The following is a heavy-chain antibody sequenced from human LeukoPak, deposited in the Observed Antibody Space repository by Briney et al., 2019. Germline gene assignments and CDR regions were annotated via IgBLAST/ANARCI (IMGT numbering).Heavy chain of an antibody. CDR2: IYYSGST. Sequence: PSETLSLTCTVSGGSISSYYWSWIRQPPGKRLEWIGYIYYSGSTNYNPSLKSRVTISVDTSKNQFSLKLSSVTAADTAVYYCASGAGTVGNFDYWGQGTLVTVSS. CDR1: GGSISSYY. J-gene: IGHJ4*02. D-gene: IGHD6-19*01. CDR3: ASGAGTVGNFDY. V-gene: IGHV4-59*08.